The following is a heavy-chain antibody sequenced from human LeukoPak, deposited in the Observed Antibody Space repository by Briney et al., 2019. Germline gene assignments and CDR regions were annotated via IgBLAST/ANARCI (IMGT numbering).Heavy chain of an antibody. Sequence: PSETLSLTCTVSGGSISSYYWSWIRQPPGKGLEWIGYIYYSESTNYNPSLKSRVTISVDTSKNQFSLKLSSVTAADTAVYYCARQYSYGHLDYWGQGTLVTVSS. CDR2: IYYSEST. V-gene: IGHV4-59*08. CDR1: GGSISSYY. D-gene: IGHD5-18*01. J-gene: IGHJ4*02. CDR3: ARQYSYGHLDY.